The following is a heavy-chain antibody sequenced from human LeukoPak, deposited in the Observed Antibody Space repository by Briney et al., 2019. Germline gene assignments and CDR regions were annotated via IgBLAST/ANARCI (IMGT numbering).Heavy chain of an antibody. Sequence: GGSLRLSCAASGFTFSSYAMHWVRQAPGKGLEWVAVISYDGSNKYYADSVKGRFTISRDNSKNTLYLQMNSLRAEDTAVYYCAKPRSGIAAPGTPLGYWGQGTLVTVSS. CDR3: AKPRSGIAAPGTPLGY. CDR1: GFTFSSYA. CDR2: ISYDGSNK. J-gene: IGHJ4*02. V-gene: IGHV3-30-3*02. D-gene: IGHD6-13*01.